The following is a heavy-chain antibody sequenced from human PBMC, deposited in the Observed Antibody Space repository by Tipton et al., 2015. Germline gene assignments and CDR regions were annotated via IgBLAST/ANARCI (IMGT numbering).Heavy chain of an antibody. Sequence: TLSLTCDVSGASISSSNWWSWVRQSPGKGLEWIGEVYHSGSTNYNPSLESRVTISVDNSKNQFSLELTSMTAADTAVYYCARARGRHGGLFDSWGQGILVTVSS. D-gene: IGHD4-23*01. V-gene: IGHV4-4*02. CDR2: VYHSGST. J-gene: IGHJ4*02. CDR1: GASISSSNW. CDR3: ARARGRHGGLFDS.